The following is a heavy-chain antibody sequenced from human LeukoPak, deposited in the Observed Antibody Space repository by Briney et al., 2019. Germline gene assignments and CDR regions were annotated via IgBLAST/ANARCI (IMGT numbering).Heavy chain of an antibody. CDR2: IYSGGST. CDR1: GFTVSSNY. CDR3: ARDPLAAAAPGAFDI. D-gene: IGHD6-13*01. Sequence: PGGSLRLSCAVSGFTVSSNYMSWVRQAPGKGLEWVSVIYSGGSTYYADSVKGRFTISRDNSKNTLYLQMNSLRAEDTAVYYCARDPLAAAAPGAFDIWGQGTMVTVSS. J-gene: IGHJ3*02. V-gene: IGHV3-53*01.